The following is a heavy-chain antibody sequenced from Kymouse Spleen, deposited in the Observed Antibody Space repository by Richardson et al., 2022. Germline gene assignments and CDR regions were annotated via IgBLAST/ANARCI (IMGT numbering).Heavy chain of an antibody. Sequence: QVQLQESGPGLVKPSETLSLTCTVSGGSVSSGSYYWSWIRQPPGKGLEWIGYIYYSGSTNYNPSLKSRVTISVDTSKNQFSLKLSSVTAADTAVYYCARLTGTTIDYWGQGTLVTVSS. J-gene: IGHJ4*02. CDR1: GGSVSSGSYY. D-gene: IGHD1-7*01. CDR3: ARLTGTTIDY. V-gene: IGHV4-61*01. CDR2: IYYSGST.